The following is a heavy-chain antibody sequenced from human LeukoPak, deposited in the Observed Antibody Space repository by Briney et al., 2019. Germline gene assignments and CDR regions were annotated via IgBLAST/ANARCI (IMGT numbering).Heavy chain of an antibody. D-gene: IGHD6-13*01. CDR3: AREGFPSGWDGVASDGYSSFSRSGGERKNYYMDV. CDR1: GFTFSSYA. Sequence: GGSLRLSCAASGFTFSSYAMHWVRQAPGKRLEWVAVISYDGSNKYYADSVKGRFTISRDNSKNTLYLQMNSLRAEDTAVYYCAREGFPSGWDGVASDGYSSFSRSGGERKNYYMDVWGKGTTVTISS. V-gene: IGHV3-30*04. J-gene: IGHJ6*03. CDR2: ISYDGSNK.